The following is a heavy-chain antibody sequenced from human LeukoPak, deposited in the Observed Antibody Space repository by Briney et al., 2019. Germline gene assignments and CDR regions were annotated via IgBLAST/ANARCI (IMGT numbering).Heavy chain of an antibody. CDR3: ARRWTVTYAEWWFDP. D-gene: IGHD4-17*01. V-gene: IGHV4-39*07. Sequence: SETLSLTCTVSGDSISSSSYYWGWIRQPPGKGLEWIGSIYYSGSTYYNPSLKSRVTISVDTSKNQFSLKLNSVTAADTAVYYCARRWTVTYAEWWFDPWGQGTLVTVSS. CDR2: IYYSGST. J-gene: IGHJ5*02. CDR1: GDSISSSSYY.